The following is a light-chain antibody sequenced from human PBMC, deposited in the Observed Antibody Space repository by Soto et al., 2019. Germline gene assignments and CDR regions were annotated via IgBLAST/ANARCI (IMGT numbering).Light chain of an antibody. J-gene: IGLJ3*02. CDR3: SSKSSGSTPML. CDR1: SSDVGGYRF. CDR2: EVS. Sequence: QSVLTQPASVSGSPGQSNTISCTGTSSDVGGYRFVSWYQHHPGEAPKLIIYEVSNRPSGVSSRFSGSKSGNTASLTISGLQAEDESLYYCSSKSSGSTPMLFGGGTKLTVL. V-gene: IGLV2-14*01.